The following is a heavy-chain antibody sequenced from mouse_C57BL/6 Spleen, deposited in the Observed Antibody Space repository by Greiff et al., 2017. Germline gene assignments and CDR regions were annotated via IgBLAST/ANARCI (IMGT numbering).Heavy chain of an antibody. Sequence: VKLMESGPGLVAPSQSLSITCTVPGFSLTSYGVSWVRQPPGKGLEWLVVIWGDGSTNYHSAPISRLGISKENSESQVFLKLNRLQTDDTTTYYCAAKTLGVGRGYFDVWGTGTTVTVSS. J-gene: IGHJ1*03. CDR3: AAKTLGVGRGYFDV. V-gene: IGHV2-3*01. D-gene: IGHD4-1*01. CDR2: IWGDGST. CDR1: GFSLTSYG.